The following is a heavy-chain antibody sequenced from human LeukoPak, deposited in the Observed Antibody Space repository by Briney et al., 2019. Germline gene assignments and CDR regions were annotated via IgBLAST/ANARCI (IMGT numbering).Heavy chain of an antibody. D-gene: IGHD3-3*01. J-gene: IGHJ4*02. V-gene: IGHV1-2*02. CDR3: ASDVTIFGVANY. CDR2: INPNSGGT. CDR1: GYTFTVYY. Sequence: ASVKVSFKGSGYTFTVYYMQWGRQAPGQGLGWVGWINPNSGGTNYAQNFQGKVTMPRDTYISTAYMELSRLRSDDTAVYYCASDVTIFGVANYWGQGTLVTVSS.